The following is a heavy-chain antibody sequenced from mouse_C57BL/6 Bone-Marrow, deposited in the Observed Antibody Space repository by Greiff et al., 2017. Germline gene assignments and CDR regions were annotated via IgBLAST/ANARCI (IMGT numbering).Heavy chain of an antibody. Sequence: QVQLQQSGAELVRPGASVTLSCKASGYTFTDYEMHWVKQTPVHGLEWIGAIDPETGGTAYNQKFKGKAILTADKSSSTAYMVLRSLTSEDSAVYYCTRKCYIYGSSFAYWGQGTLITVTA. CDR2: IDPETGGT. CDR1: GYTFTDYE. CDR3: TRKCYIYGSSFAY. D-gene: IGHD1-1*01. V-gene: IGHV1-15*01. J-gene: IGHJ3*01.